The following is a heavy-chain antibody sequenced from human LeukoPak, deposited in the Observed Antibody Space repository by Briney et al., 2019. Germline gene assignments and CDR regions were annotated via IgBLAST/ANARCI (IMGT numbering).Heavy chain of an antibody. CDR2: IRGDGTST. V-gene: IGHV3-74*01. Sequence: GGSLRLSCAASGFTFSSYWMHWVRQDPGKGLVWVSYIRGDGTSTSYADSVKGRFTISRDNAKNTLYLQMNSLRVEDTAVYYCARAGGVSGRAFDMWGQGTMVTVSS. CDR1: GFTFSSYW. CDR3: ARAGGVSGRAFDM. D-gene: IGHD6-25*01. J-gene: IGHJ3*02.